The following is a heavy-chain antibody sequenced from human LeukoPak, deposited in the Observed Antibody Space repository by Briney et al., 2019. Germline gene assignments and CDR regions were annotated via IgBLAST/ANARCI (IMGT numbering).Heavy chain of an antibody. Sequence: PGGSLRLSCAASGFTFSSYAMSWVRQAPGKGLEWVSAISGSGGSTYYADSVKGRFTISRDNSKNTLYLQMNSLRAKDTAVYYCATSDYGDYGGDYWGQGTLVTVSS. V-gene: IGHV3-23*01. CDR1: GFTFSSYA. CDR2: ISGSGGST. D-gene: IGHD4-17*01. CDR3: ATSDYGDYGGDY. J-gene: IGHJ4*02.